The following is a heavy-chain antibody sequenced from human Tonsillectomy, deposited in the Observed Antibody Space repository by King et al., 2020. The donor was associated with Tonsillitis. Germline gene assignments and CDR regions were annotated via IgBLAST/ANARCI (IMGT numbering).Heavy chain of an antibody. V-gene: IGHV1-2*02. D-gene: IGHD6-19*01. CDR1: GYTFTDYY. CDR3: ARAPSPRLVRGWFDP. Sequence: VQLVESGAEVKKPGASVKISCKASGYTFTDYYVHWVRQAPGQGLEWMGWINPNSGATNYARNFQGRVFMTRDTSLSTAYMELNRLRSDDTAIYYCARAPSPRLVRGWFDPRGQGTLVTVSS. CDR2: INPNSGAT. J-gene: IGHJ5*02.